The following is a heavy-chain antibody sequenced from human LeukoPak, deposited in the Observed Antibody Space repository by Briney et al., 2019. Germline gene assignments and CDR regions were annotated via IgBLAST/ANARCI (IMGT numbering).Heavy chain of an antibody. CDR2: IYYSGST. CDR1: GGSISSNSYY. J-gene: IGHJ4*02. Sequence: PSETLSLTCTVSGGSISSNSYYWGWIRQPPGKGLERIGSIYYSGSTYYNSSLKSRVIISVDTSKNRFSLKLSSVTAADTAVYYCARHEAYYYDSSGRYYFDYWGQGTLVTVSS. V-gene: IGHV4-39*01. D-gene: IGHD3-22*01. CDR3: ARHEAYYYDSSGRYYFDY.